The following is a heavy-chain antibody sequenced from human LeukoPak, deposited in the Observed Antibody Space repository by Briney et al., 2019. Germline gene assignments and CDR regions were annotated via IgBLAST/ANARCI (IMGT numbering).Heavy chain of an antibody. J-gene: IGHJ4*02. CDR2: IYTSGST. V-gene: IGHV4-4*07. D-gene: IGHD6-13*01. CDR1: GASISSYY. Sequence: ASGTLSLTCTVSGASISSYYWSWVRQPAGEGLEWIGRIYTSGSTNYKPSLKSRVTMSVDTSKNQFSLKLTSVTAADTAVYYCARDGVENSSWYPLDSWGPGTLVTVSS. CDR3: ARDGVENSSWYPLDS.